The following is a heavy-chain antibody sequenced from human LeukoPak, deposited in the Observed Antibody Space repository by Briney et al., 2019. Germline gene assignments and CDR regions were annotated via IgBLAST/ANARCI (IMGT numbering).Heavy chain of an antibody. Sequence: GGSLRLSCAASGFIFSNFWMGWVRQAPGQGPEWVADIKQDGSRKYYVDSVKGRFTISRDNAKNSLYLQMNSLRAEDTAVYYCAREKGSSWVGYGMDVWGQGTTVTVSS. CDR2: IKQDGSRK. V-gene: IGHV3-7*01. J-gene: IGHJ6*02. D-gene: IGHD6-13*01. CDR3: AREKGSSWVGYGMDV. CDR1: GFIFSNFW.